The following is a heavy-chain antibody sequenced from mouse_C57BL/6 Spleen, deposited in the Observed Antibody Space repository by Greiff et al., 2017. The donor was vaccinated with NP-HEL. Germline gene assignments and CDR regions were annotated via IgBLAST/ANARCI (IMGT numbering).Heavy chain of an antibody. Sequence: EVQLQQSGPELVKPGASVKISCKASGYTFTDYYMNWVKQSHGKSLEWIGDINPNNGGTSYNQKFKGKATLTVDKSSSTAYMELRSLTSEDSAVYYCARQGIYYGNYDYWGQGTTLTVSS. CDR3: ARQGIYYGNYDY. D-gene: IGHD2-1*01. CDR1: GYTFTDYY. V-gene: IGHV1-26*01. CDR2: INPNNGGT. J-gene: IGHJ2*01.